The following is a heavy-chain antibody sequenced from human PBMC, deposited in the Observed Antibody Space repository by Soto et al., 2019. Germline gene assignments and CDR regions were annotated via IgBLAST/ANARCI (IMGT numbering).Heavy chain of an antibody. CDR2: IYYSGST. CDR1: GGSISSSSYY. Sequence: SETLSLTCTVSGGSISSSSYYWGWIRQPPGKGLEWIGSIYYSGSTYYNPSLKSRVTISVDTSKNQFSLKLSSVTAADTAVYYCARYSGWADYWGQGTLVTVSS. D-gene: IGHD6-19*01. J-gene: IGHJ4*02. V-gene: IGHV4-39*01. CDR3: ARYSGWADY.